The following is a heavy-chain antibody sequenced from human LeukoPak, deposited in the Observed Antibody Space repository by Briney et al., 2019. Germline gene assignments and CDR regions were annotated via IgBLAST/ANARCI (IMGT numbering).Heavy chain of an antibody. CDR1: GYTFASYD. CDR3: AVGYCSGGSCSVVKY. D-gene: IGHD2-15*01. CDR2: MNPNSGNT. Sequence: ASVKVSGKASGYTFASYDINWVRQATGQGLEWMGWMNPNSGNTGYAQKFQGRVTMTRNTSISTAYMELSSLRSEDTAVYYCAVGYCSGGSCSVVKYWGQGTLVTVSS. J-gene: IGHJ4*02. V-gene: IGHV1-8*01.